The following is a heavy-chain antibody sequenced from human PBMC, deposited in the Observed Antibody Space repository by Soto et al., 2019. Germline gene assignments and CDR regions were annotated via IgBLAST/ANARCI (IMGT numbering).Heavy chain of an antibody. CDR1: GFTFNDYA. V-gene: IGHV3-9*01. CDR2: ISWDSNDK. D-gene: IGHD3-22*01. Sequence: EVQLVESGGGLVQPGRSLRLSCAASGFTFNDYAMNWVRQAPGKGLEWVSGISWDSNDKGYADSVKGRFTISRDNAKNDLYLQMNSRRAEHAALYYCSNINYDRSGYHFWFDYWGRLTLVSVAS. J-gene: IGHJ4*02. CDR3: SNINYDRSGYHFWFDY.